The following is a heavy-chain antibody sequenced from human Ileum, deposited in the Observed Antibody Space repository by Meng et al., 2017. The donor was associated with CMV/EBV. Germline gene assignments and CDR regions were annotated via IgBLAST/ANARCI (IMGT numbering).Heavy chain of an antibody. CDR1: GFTFSSYW. D-gene: IGHD4-17*01. Sequence: GGSLRLSCAVSGFTFSSYWMHWIRQAPGKGLVWVSRISTDGSSTSYADSVKGRFTISRDIAQNTLYLQMTSLRAEDTALYYCARAVYNTYGLFDWWGRGTLVTVSS. V-gene: IGHV3-74*03. CDR3: ARAVYNTYGLFDW. CDR2: ISTDGSST. J-gene: IGHJ4*02.